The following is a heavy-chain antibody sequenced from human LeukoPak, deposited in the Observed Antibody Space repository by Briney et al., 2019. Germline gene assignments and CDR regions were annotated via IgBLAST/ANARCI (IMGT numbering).Heavy chain of an antibody. CDR2: IYHSGST. CDR3: ARRGIWFGPIGGYYYGMDV. V-gene: IGHV4-30-2*01. Sequence: SETLSLTCTVSGGSISSGGYYWSWIRQPPGKGLEWIGYIYHSGSTYYNPSLKSRVTISVDRSKNQFSLKLSSVTAADTAVYYCARRGIWFGPIGGYYYGMDVWGQGTTVTVSS. D-gene: IGHD3-10*01. CDR1: GGSISSGGYY. J-gene: IGHJ6*02.